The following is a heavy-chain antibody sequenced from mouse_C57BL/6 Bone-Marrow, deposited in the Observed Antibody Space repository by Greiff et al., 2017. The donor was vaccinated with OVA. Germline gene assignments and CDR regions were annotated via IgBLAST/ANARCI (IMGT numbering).Heavy chain of an antibody. V-gene: IGHV1-15*01. D-gene: IGHD1-1*01. Sequence: QVQLQQSGAELVRPGASVTLSCKASAYTSTDYEMHWVKQTPVHALEWIGAIDPETGGTAYIKKFKGKAILTADKSSSTAYMGLRSLTSEDSAVYYCTSLFSLFAYWGQGTLVTVSA. J-gene: IGHJ3*01. CDR2: IDPETGGT. CDR1: AYTSTDYE. CDR3: TSLFSLFAY.